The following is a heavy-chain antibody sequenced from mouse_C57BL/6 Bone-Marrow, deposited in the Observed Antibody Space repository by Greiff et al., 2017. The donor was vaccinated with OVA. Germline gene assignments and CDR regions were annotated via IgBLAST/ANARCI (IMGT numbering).Heavy chain of an antibody. J-gene: IGHJ1*03. D-gene: IGHD1-1*01. V-gene: IGHV1-64*01. CDR2: IHPNSGST. Sequence: QVQLQQPGAELVKPGASVQLSCKASGYTFTSYWMHWVKQRPGPGLELIGMIHPNSGSTNYTEKFKSKAPLTVDKSSSTAYMQLSSLTSEDAAVYYCARGSYGSGYFDVWGTGTTVTVSS. CDR1: GYTFTSYW. CDR3: ARGSYGSGYFDV.